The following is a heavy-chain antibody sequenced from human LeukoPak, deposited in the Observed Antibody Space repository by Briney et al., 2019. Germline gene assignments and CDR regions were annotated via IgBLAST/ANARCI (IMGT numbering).Heavy chain of an antibody. CDR1: GYTFTGYY. CDR2: INPNSGGT. J-gene: IGHJ4*02. D-gene: IGHD6-13*01. CDR3: ARAPETGYSSSWYYFGY. Sequence: ASVKVSCKASGYTFTGYYMHWVRQAPGQGLEWMGWINPNSGGTNYAQRFQGRVTMTRDTSISTAYMELSRLRSDDTAVYYCARAPETGYSSSWYYFGYWGQGTLVTVSS. V-gene: IGHV1-2*02.